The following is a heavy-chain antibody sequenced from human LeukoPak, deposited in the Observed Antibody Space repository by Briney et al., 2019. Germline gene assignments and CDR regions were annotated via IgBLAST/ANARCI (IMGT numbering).Heavy chain of an antibody. V-gene: IGHV3-7*01. D-gene: IGHD2-15*01. CDR1: GFTFTNYG. J-gene: IGHJ4*02. CDR2: IKQDGSEK. Sequence: GGSLRLSCAAPGFTFTNYGMSWVRQAPGKGLEWVASIKQDGSEKYYVDSVKGRFTISRDNPKNSLYLQMNSLRAEDTAVYYCARVITKGGFDYWGQGALVTVSS. CDR3: ARVITKGGFDY.